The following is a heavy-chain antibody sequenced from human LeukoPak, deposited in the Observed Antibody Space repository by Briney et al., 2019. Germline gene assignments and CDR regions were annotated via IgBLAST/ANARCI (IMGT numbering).Heavy chain of an antibody. CDR1: GFTFSSYA. Sequence: PGGSLRLSCAASGFTFSSYAMHWVRQAPGKGLEWVSTISSSGGSTYYADSVKGRFTISRDNLKNMLYLQMNSLRAEDTAVYYCAKTMGAIDHDYWGQGTLVTVSS. D-gene: IGHD1-26*01. J-gene: IGHJ4*02. CDR3: AKTMGAIDHDY. CDR2: ISSSGGST. V-gene: IGHV3-23*01.